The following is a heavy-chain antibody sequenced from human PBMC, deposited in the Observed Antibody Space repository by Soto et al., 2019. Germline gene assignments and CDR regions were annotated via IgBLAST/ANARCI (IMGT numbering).Heavy chain of an antibody. Sequence: GGSLRLSCAASGFTFSSYWMHWVRQAPGKGLVWVSRINSDGSSTSYADSVKGRFTISRDNAKNTLYLQMNSLRAEDTAVYYCARCITLYYYYGMDVWGQGTTVTVSS. CDR2: INSDGSST. D-gene: IGHD1-20*01. J-gene: IGHJ6*02. CDR3: ARCITLYYYYGMDV. V-gene: IGHV3-74*01. CDR1: GFTFSSYW.